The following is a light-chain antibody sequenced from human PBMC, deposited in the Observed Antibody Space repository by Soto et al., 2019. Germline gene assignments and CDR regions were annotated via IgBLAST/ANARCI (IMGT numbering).Light chain of an antibody. J-gene: IGLJ1*01. Sequence: QSALTQPASVSGSPGQSITISCTGTSSDVGSYNYVSWHQPHPGQAPKLMIYEVTNRASGVPDRFSASKSGNRASLTISGLQPGDEADWYCSSYMSYSTYVFGTGTKVTVL. CDR3: SSYMSYSTYV. CDR2: EVT. V-gene: IGLV2-14*01. CDR1: SSDVGSYNY.